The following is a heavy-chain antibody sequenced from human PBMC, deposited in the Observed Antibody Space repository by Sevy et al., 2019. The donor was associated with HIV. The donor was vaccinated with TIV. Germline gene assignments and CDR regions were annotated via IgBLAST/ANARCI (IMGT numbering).Heavy chain of an antibody. J-gene: IGHJ4*02. CDR1: GFTFSNYA. Sequence: GGSLGLSCAATGFTFSNYAMHWVRQAPGKGMEWVAIIWSDGAYQYHGDSVKGRFTISRDNSKNTLYLQMNKVRVEDTAVYYCARGGYYYDNAAYYALDSWGQGTLVTVSS. CDR2: IWSDGAYQ. D-gene: IGHD3-22*01. V-gene: IGHV3-33*01. CDR3: ARGGYYYDNAAYYALDS.